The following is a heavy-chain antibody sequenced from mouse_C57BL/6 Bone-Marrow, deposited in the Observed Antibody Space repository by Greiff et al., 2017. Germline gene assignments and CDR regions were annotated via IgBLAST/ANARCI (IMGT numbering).Heavy chain of an antibody. V-gene: IGHV4-1*01. D-gene: IGHD1-1*01. Sequence: EVKLMESGGGLVQPGGSLKLSCAASGIDFSRYWMSWVRRAPGKGLEWIGEINPDSSTINYAPSLKDKFIISRDNAKNTLYLQMSKVRSEDAALYYCARRAITTVWEFDYWGQGTTLTVSS. CDR2: INPDSSTI. CDR1: GIDFSRYW. J-gene: IGHJ2*01. CDR3: ARRAITTVWEFDY.